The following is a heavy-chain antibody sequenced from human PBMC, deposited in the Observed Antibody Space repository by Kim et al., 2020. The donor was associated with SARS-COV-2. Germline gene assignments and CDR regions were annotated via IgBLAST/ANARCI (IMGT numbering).Heavy chain of an antibody. D-gene: IGHD3-10*01. Sequence: GGSLRLSCAASGFTFSSYEMNWVRQAPGKGLEWVSYITSSGSTIYYADSVKGRFTISRDNAKNSLYLQMNSLRAEDTAVYYCARDFYYYGSGSYYNPIRFYYYYGMDVWGQGTTVTVSS. J-gene: IGHJ6*02. CDR1: GFTFSSYE. V-gene: IGHV3-48*03. CDR3: ARDFYYYGSGSYYNPIRFYYYYGMDV. CDR2: ITSSGSTI.